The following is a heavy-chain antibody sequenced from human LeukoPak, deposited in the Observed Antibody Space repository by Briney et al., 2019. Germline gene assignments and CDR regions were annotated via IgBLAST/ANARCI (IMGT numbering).Heavy chain of an antibody. CDR1: GGSISSGSYY. J-gene: IGHJ4*02. V-gene: IGHV4-61*02. CDR3: ARHEDSYGYAAGRGGLDY. Sequence: PSETLSLTCTVSGGSISSGSYYWSWIRQPAGKGLEWIGRIYTSGSTNYNPSLKSRVTISVDTSKNQFSLKLSSVTAADTAVYYCARHEDSYGYAAGRGGLDYWGQGTLVTVSS. D-gene: IGHD5-18*01. CDR2: IYTSGST.